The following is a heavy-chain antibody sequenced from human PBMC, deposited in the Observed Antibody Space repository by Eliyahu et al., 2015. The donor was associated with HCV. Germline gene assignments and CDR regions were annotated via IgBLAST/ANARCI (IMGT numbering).Heavy chain of an antibody. J-gene: IGHJ6*02. Sequence: QVQLVQSGAEVKKPGASVXVSCKASGYTFTGYYMHWVRQAPGQGLEWMGWINPNSGGTNYAQKFQGRVTMTRDTSISTAYMELSRLRSDDTAVYYCASRLDKYQLLLGGMDVWGQGTTVTVSS. CDR3: ASRLDKYQLLLGGMDV. V-gene: IGHV1-2*02. CDR1: GYTFTGYY. CDR2: INPNSGGT. D-gene: IGHD2-2*01.